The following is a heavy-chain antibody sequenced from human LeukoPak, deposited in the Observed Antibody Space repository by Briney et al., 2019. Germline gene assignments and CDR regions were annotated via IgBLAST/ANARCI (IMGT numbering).Heavy chain of an antibody. CDR1: GFIFSDYY. CDR3: ARDRGVRGVPYYFDY. V-gene: IGHV3-11*05. CDR2: ISTSSSYT. Sequence: GGSLRLSCAASGFIFSDYYMSWIRQAPWEELEWVSYISTSSSYTNYADSVKGRFTISRDNAKNSLYLEMNSLRAEDTAVYYCARDRGVRGVPYYFDYWGQGTLVTVSS. D-gene: IGHD3-10*01. J-gene: IGHJ4*02.